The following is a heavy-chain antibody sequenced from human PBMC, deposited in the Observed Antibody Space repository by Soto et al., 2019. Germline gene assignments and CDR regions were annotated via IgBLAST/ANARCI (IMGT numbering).Heavy chain of an antibody. Sequence: QITLKESGPTLVKPTQTLTLTCTFSGFSLSTSGVGVGWIRQPPGKALEWLALIYWDDDKRYSPSLKSRLTITKDTSKNQVVLTMTNMDPVDTTTYYCAHSIRGVTKPHWFDPWGQGTLVTVSS. CDR1: GFSLSTSGVG. D-gene: IGHD3-10*01. J-gene: IGHJ5*02. CDR3: AHSIRGVTKPHWFDP. V-gene: IGHV2-5*02. CDR2: IYWDDDK.